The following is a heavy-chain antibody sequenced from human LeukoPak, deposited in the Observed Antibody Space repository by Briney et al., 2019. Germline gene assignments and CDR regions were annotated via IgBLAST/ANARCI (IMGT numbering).Heavy chain of an antibody. D-gene: IGHD1-26*01. J-gene: IGHJ4*02. CDR2: INPNTGDT. Sequence: ASVKVSCKASGYTFTGYYIHWVRQAPGQGLEWMGRINPNTGDTHYEWKFRGRVTMTRDTSITTAYMELSRLRSDDTARIYCARGDSGSYSPSAFWGQGTLVTVS. CDR1: GYTFTGYY. CDR3: ARGDSGSYSPSAF. V-gene: IGHV1-2*06.